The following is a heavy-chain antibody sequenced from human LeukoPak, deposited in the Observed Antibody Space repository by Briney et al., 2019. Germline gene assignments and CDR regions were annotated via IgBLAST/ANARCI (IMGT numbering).Heavy chain of an antibody. CDR1: GFTFRSYS. CDR3: AKGVVVAPDVTPFDY. Sequence: GGALRLSCATPGFTFRSYSMKWVRPAPGKGLEWVSGISGRGASKYYADSVKGRFTISRDNSKNTLYLQMNSLRAEDTAVYYCAKGVVVAPDVTPFDYWGQGTLVTVSS. J-gene: IGHJ4*02. V-gene: IGHV3-23*01. D-gene: IGHD2-2*01. CDR2: ISGRGASK.